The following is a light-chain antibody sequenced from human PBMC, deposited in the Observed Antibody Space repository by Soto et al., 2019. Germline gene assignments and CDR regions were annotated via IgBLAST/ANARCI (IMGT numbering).Light chain of an antibody. CDR3: QTWGTAIHV. V-gene: IGLV4-69*01. J-gene: IGLJ3*02. Sequence: QLVLTQSPSASASLGASVKLTCTLSSGHSSYAIAWHQQQPEKGPRHLMKLNSDGSHSKGDGIPDRFSGSSSGAERYLTISSLQSEDEADYYCQTWGTAIHVFGGGTKLTVL. CDR2: LNSDGSH. CDR1: SGHSSYA.